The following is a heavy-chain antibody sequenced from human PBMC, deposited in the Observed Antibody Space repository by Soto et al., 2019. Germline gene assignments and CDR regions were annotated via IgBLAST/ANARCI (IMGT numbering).Heavy chain of an antibody. Sequence: SETVSLTCAVYCGSFSGYYWGWIRQPPGKGLEGIGEINHSGSTKYNPYLKSQVTISVETSKNQISLRMRSVTAADTAVYYCARAVPWRKSFDIWGQGTAVTVSS. J-gene: IGHJ3*02. D-gene: IGHD1-1*01. CDR2: INHSGST. CDR1: CGSFSGYY. CDR3: ARAVPWRKSFDI. V-gene: IGHV4-34*01.